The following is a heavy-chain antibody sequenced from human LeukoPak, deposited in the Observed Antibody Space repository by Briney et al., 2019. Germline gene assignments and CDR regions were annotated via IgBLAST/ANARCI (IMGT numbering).Heavy chain of an antibody. D-gene: IGHD2-2*01. Sequence: ASVKVSCKASGYTFTSYDINWVRQATGQGLEWMGWMNPNSGNTGYAQKFQGRVTMTRNTSISTAYMELSSLRSEDTAVYYCARGLGCSSTSCYEAYYYGMDVWSQGTTVTISS. J-gene: IGHJ6*02. CDR1: GYTFTSYD. V-gene: IGHV1-8*01. CDR3: ARGLGCSSTSCYEAYYYGMDV. CDR2: MNPNSGNT.